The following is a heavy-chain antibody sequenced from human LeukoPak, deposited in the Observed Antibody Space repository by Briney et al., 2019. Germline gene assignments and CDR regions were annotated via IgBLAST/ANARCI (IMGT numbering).Heavy chain of an antibody. D-gene: IGHD3-10*01. Sequence: ASVKVSCKASGYTFTSYGISWVRQAPGQGLEWMGWISAYNGNTNYAQKLQGRGTMTTDTSTSTAYMELRSLRSDDTAVYYCARSNSVRGVIPIWFDPWGQGPLVTVSS. V-gene: IGHV1-18*01. CDR1: GYTFTSYG. CDR2: ISAYNGNT. J-gene: IGHJ5*02. CDR3: ARSNSVRGVIPIWFDP.